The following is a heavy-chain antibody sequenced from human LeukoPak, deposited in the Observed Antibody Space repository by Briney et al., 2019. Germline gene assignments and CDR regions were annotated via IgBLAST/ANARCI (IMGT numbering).Heavy chain of an antibody. J-gene: IGHJ5*02. CDR3: AKDLTGGGEFDP. V-gene: IGHV3-33*06. D-gene: IGHD3-16*01. Sequence: GRSLRLFCAASGFTFSSYGMHWVRQAPGKGLEWVAVIWYDGSNKYYADSVKGRFTISRDNSKNTLYLQMNSLRAEDTAVYYCAKDLTGGGEFDPWGQGTLVTVSS. CDR1: GFTFSSYG. CDR2: IWYDGSNK.